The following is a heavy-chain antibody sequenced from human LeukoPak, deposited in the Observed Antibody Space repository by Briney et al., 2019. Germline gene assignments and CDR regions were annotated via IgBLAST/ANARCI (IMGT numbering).Heavy chain of an antibody. Sequence: PGGSLRLSCAASGFTFSSYAMSWVRQAPGKGLEWVSAISGSGGSTYYADSVKGRFTISRDNSKNTLYLQMNSLRAEDTAVYYCAKDVPYYFDSGTYAGQFDPWGQGTLVTVSS. CDR3: AKDVPYYFDSGTYAGQFDP. D-gene: IGHD3-10*01. CDR1: GFTFSSYA. V-gene: IGHV3-23*01. J-gene: IGHJ5*02. CDR2: ISGSGGST.